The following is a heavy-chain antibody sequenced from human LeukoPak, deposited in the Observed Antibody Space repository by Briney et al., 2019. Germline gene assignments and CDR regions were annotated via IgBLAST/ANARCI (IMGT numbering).Heavy chain of an antibody. CDR2: IYWDDDK. Sequence: SGPTLVKPTQTLTLTCTFSGFPLSTSGVGVGWIRQPPGKALEWLALIYWDDDKRYSPSLKSRLTITKDTSKNQVVLTMTNMDPVDTATYYCAHKPYYYDSSGYYYVVFDYWGQGTLVTVSS. CDR1: GFPLSTSGVG. D-gene: IGHD3-22*01. V-gene: IGHV2-5*02. J-gene: IGHJ4*02. CDR3: AHKPYYYDSSGYYYVVFDY.